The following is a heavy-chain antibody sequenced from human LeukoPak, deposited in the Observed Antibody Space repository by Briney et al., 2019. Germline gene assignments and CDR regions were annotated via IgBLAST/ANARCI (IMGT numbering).Heavy chain of an antibody. D-gene: IGHD3-16*02. Sequence: ASVKVSCKASGYTFTSYYMHWVRQAPGQGLEWMGIINPSGGSTSYAQKFQGRVTMTRDTSISTAYMELSSLRSEDTAVYYCAADSITWGSYRWYYFDHWGQGTLVTVSS. J-gene: IGHJ4*02. V-gene: IGHV1-46*01. CDR2: INPSGGST. CDR3: AADSITWGSYRWYYFDH. CDR1: GYTFTSYY.